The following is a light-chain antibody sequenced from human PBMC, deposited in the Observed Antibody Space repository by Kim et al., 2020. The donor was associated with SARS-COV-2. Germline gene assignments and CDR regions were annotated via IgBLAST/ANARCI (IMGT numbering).Light chain of an antibody. Sequence: ASVGDRVTITCRASQDIRNDLGWYQQNPGRAPKRLIYGASSLQSGVPSRFSGSGSGTEFTLTISSLQPEDFATYFCLQHNTYPFTVGQGTRLEIK. CDR3: LQHNTYPFT. V-gene: IGKV1-17*01. CDR1: QDIRND. J-gene: IGKJ5*01. CDR2: GAS.